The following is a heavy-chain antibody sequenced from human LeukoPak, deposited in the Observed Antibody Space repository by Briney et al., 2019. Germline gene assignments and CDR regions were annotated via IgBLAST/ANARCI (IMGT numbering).Heavy chain of an antibody. J-gene: IGHJ4*02. Sequence: GGSLRLSCAASGFTFSSYAMSWVRQAPGKGLEWVSAMSGSDGSTYYADSVKGRLTVSRDNSKNSLYLQMKSLRADDTAVYYSAKHFYDSSGYSRWGQGVLVTVSS. V-gene: IGHV3-23*01. D-gene: IGHD3-22*01. CDR3: AKHFYDSSGYSR. CDR1: GFTFSSYA. CDR2: MSGSDGST.